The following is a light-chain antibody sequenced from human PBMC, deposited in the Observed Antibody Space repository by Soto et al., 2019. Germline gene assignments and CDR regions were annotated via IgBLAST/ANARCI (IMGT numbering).Light chain of an antibody. J-gene: IGKJ1*01. CDR3: QQYTNWPLA. CDR1: QNVYSN. CDR2: GAS. Sequence: EIMMTQSTATLSVSPGERATLSCRASQNVYSNLAWYQQKPGQAPRLLIYGASTRATGIPARFSGSGSGTDFTLTISSLQSEDFAVYYCQQYTNWPLAFGQGTKVEVK. V-gene: IGKV3-15*01.